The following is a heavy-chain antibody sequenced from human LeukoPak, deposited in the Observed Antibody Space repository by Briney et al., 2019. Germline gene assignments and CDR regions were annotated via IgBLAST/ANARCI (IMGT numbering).Heavy chain of an antibody. Sequence: ASVRVSCTTSGYTFTNYGISWVREAPGLGREGRGWISAYNGNTNYAQKVQGRVTMTTDTSTSTAYMELSSLRFYHTAVYYCARDQSVRLLQTSSTYFKHVFAIWGQGSMVTVSS. J-gene: IGHJ3*02. V-gene: IGHV1-18*01. CDR3: ARDQSVRLLQTSSTYFKHVFAI. D-gene: IGHD6-13*01. CDR1: GYTFTNYG. CDR2: ISAYNGNT.